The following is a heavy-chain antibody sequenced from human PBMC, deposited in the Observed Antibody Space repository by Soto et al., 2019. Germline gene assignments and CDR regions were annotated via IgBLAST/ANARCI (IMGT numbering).Heavy chain of an antibody. CDR3: AKGIAARRHYYYGMGV. Sequence: EVQLLESGGGLVQPGGSLRLSCAASGFTFSNYAMSWVRQGPGKGLEWVAAIGGSGGSTYYADSVKGRFTISRDNAKNTRYLQMNSLRAEDTAVYYWAKGIAARRHYYYGMGVWGQGTTVTVSS. V-gene: IGHV3-23*01. J-gene: IGHJ6*02. CDR1: GFTFSNYA. D-gene: IGHD6-6*01. CDR2: IGGSGGST.